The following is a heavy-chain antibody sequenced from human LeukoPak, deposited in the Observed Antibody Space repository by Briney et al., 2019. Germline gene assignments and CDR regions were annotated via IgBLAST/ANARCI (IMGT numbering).Heavy chain of an antibody. J-gene: IGHJ4*02. CDR2: INPNSGGT. D-gene: IGHD3-10*01. Sequence: ASVKVSCKASGYTFTGYYIHWMRQAPGQGLEWMGWINPNSGGTNYAQKFQGRVTMTRDTSISTAYMELSRLRSDDTAVYYCARVSGNYYGSGRRPYYFDYWGQGTLVTVSS. CDR1: GYTFTGYY. V-gene: IGHV1-2*02. CDR3: ARVSGNYYGSGRRPYYFDY.